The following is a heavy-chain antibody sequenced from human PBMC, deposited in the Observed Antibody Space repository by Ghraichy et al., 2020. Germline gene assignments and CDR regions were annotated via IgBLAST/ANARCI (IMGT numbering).Heavy chain of an antibody. Sequence: ESLNISCAVYGGSFSGYYWSWIRQPPGKGLEWIGEINHSGSTNYNPSLKSRVTISVDTSKNQFSLKLSSVTAADTAVYYCARITYYYDSSGPRQRYYYYYGMDVWGQGTTVTVSS. CDR2: INHSGST. D-gene: IGHD3-22*01. CDR3: ARITYYYDSSGPRQRYYYYYGMDV. CDR1: GGSFSGYY. J-gene: IGHJ6*02. V-gene: IGHV4-34*01.